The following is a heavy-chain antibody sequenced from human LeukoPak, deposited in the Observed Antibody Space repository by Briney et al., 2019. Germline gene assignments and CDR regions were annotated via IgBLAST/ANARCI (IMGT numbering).Heavy chain of an antibody. Sequence: GGSLRLSCAVSGFTFSSYWMNWVRQAPGKGLEWVSPISGDGGSTHYADSVKGRFTISRDNSKNSLYLQMNSLRTEDTALYYCAKGLRGVKEIDYWGQGTLVTVSS. CDR1: GFTFSSYW. J-gene: IGHJ4*02. CDR2: ISGDGGST. CDR3: AKGLRGVKEIDY. D-gene: IGHD3-16*01. V-gene: IGHV3-43*02.